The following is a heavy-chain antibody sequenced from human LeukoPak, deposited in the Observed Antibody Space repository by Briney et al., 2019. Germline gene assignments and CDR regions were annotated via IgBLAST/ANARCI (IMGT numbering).Heavy chain of an antibody. Sequence: PGGSLRLSCAASGFIFSDYYMSSSREAPGRGLECGSYISSSGSTKYYADSVNGRFTISRDNAKNSYLQMNSLRAEDTAVYYCARDGHAYGRGSPHYWGQGTLVTVSS. CDR2: ISSSGSTK. CDR1: GFIFSDYY. J-gene: IGHJ4*02. CDR3: ARDGHAYGRGSPHY. D-gene: IGHD3-10*01. V-gene: IGHV3-11*01.